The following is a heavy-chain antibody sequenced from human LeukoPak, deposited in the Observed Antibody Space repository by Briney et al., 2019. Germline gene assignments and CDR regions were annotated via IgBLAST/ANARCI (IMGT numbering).Heavy chain of an antibody. Sequence: QPGGSLRLSCAASGFTFSSYWMHWVRQAPGKGLVWVSRISGDGSTTNYADSVKGRFTISRDNAKNTLYLQMNSLRAEDTAVYYCARAVGALIWGQGTMVTVSS. CDR2: ISGDGSTT. CDR1: GFTFSSYW. V-gene: IGHV3-74*01. J-gene: IGHJ3*02. CDR3: ARAVGALI. D-gene: IGHD1-26*01.